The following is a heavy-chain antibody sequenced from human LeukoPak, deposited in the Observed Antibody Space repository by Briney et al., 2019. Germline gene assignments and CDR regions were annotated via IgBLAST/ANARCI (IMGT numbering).Heavy chain of an antibody. CDR3: ARDSGMDV. CDR1: GFTFSSYE. V-gene: IGHV3-48*03. CDR2: ISSSGRTI. J-gene: IGHJ6*02. Sequence: PGGSLRLSCAASGFTFSSYEMNWVRQAPGKGLEWVSYISSSGRTIYYADSVKGRFTISRDNAKNSLYLQMNSLRAEDTAVYYCARDSGMDVWGQGTTVTVSS.